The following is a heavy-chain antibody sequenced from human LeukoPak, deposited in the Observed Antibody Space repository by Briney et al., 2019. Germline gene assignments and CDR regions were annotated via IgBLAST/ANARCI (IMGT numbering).Heavy chain of an antibody. Sequence: ASVTVSFKSSGYTFTSYDINWVRQATGQGREWMGCMNPNSGNTGYAQKFQGRATTTSNTSISQAYVELNSLRYEDTAVYYCARGPSKYCTNGLCLHKTRGSRLGYWGQGTLVTVSS. V-gene: IGHV1-8*01. D-gene: IGHD2-8*01. CDR3: ARGPSKYCTNGLCLHKTRGSRLGY. J-gene: IGHJ4*02. CDR2: MNPNSGNT. CDR1: GYTFTSYD.